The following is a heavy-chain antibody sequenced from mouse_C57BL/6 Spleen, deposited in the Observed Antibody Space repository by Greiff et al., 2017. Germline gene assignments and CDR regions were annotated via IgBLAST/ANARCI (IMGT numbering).Heavy chain of an antibody. CDR2: IYPGSGNT. J-gene: IGHJ4*01. Sequence: QVQLQQSGPELVKPGASVKLSCKASGYTFTDYYINWVKQRPGQGLEWIARIYPGSGNTYYNEKFKGKATLTAETSSSTAYMQLSSLTSEDSAVYFCAREESNFYYAMDYWGQGTSVTVSS. D-gene: IGHD2-5*01. CDR3: AREESNFYYAMDY. CDR1: GYTFTDYY. V-gene: IGHV1-76*01.